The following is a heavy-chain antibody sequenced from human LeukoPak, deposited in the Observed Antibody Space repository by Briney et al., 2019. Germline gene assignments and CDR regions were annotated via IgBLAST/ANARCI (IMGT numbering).Heavy chain of an antibody. CDR2: IYHSGTT. J-gene: IGHJ5*02. Sequence: SGTLSLTCAVPGGSTRSSNWWSGVRQPPGKGREWIGEIYHSGTTNYNPSLKSRVTISVDKSKNQFSLKLSSVTAADTAVYYCARDGYYDILTGGRGGFDPWGQGTLVTVSS. CDR3: ARDGYYDILTGGRGGFDP. V-gene: IGHV4-4*02. CDR1: GGSTRSSNW. D-gene: IGHD3-9*01.